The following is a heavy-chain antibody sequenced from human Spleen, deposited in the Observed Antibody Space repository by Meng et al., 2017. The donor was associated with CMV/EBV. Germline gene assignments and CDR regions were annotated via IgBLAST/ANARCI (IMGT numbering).Heavy chain of an antibody. CDR2: ISSSGSTI. J-gene: IGHJ4*02. CDR1: GFTFSSYE. D-gene: IGHD2-15*01. Sequence: GGSLRLSCAASGFTFSSYEMNWVRQAPGKGLEWVSYISSSGSTIYYADSVKGRFTISRDNAKNSLYLQMNSLRAEDTAVYYCARLGTALLPGDYFDYWGQGTLVTVSS. CDR3: ARLGTALLPGDYFDY. V-gene: IGHV3-48*03.